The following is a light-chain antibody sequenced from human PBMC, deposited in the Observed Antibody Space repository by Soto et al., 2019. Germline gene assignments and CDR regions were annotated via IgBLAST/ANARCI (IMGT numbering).Light chain of an antibody. V-gene: IGKV3-20*01. J-gene: IGKJ1*01. CDR2: GAS. CDR1: QTLSINS. Sequence: EIVLTQSPDTLSLSPGERATLFCRASQTLSINSLAWYQKKPGQAPRLLIYGASSRATGIPDRFSGSGSGTDFTLTISRLEPEDFAVYYCQQYGSSPPGTFGQGTKVDIK. CDR3: QQYGSSPPGT.